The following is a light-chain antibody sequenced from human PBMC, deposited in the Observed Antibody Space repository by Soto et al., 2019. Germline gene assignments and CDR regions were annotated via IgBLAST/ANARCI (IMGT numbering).Light chain of an antibody. CDR3: GAWAGSLSVVL. CDR1: SANIGSNY. CDR2: DSD. Sequence: QSVLTQPPSVSAAPGQKVTISCSGSSANIGSNYVSWYQHLPGTAPKLVIYDSDRRPSEIPNRFSGSKSGTSATLDITGLQTEDEADYYCGAWAGSLSVVLFGGGTKLTVL. J-gene: IGLJ2*01. V-gene: IGLV1-51*01.